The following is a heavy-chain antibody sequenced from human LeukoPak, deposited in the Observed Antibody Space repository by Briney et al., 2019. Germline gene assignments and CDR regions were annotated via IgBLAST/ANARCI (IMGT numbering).Heavy chain of an antibody. Sequence: SETLSLTCTVSGGSISNNNYYWSWIRQPAGKGLEWIGHIYTSGSTTYNPSLKSRVTISVDTSKNQFSLKLSSVTAADTAVYYCARMSSSSWYGPEYYYYGMDVWGQGTTVTVSS. CDR1: GGSISNNNYY. CDR3: ARMSSSSWYGPEYYYYGMDV. J-gene: IGHJ6*02. CDR2: IYTSGST. V-gene: IGHV4-61*09. D-gene: IGHD6-13*01.